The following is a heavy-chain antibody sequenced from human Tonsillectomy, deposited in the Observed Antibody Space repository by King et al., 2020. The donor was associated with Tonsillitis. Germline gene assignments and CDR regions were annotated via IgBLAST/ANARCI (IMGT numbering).Heavy chain of an antibody. CDR3: ARDSYYDGSGYSDS. CDR1: GYTFTDYY. Sequence: QLVQSGAEVKKPGASVKFSCKASGYTFTDYYMYWVRQAPGQGLEWMGCIKPNSGGTKYAQKFQVRVTMTRDTSINAAYMELGRLGYDDTAVYFCARDSYYDGSGYSDSWGQGTLVTVSS. V-gene: IGHV1-2*02. CDR2: IKPNSGGT. J-gene: IGHJ4*02. D-gene: IGHD3-22*01.